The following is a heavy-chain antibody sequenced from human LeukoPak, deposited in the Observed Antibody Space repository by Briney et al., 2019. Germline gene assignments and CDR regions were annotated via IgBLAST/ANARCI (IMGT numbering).Heavy chain of an antibody. V-gene: IGHV3-23*01. CDR1: GGSFSGYY. CDR3: AKDPYSYGPRVFDY. CDR2: IRGVGGDT. D-gene: IGHD5-18*01. J-gene: IGHJ4*02. Sequence: ETLSLTCAVYGGSFSGYYWSWVRQAPGKGLEWVSTIRGVGGDTYHADFVKGRFTISRDNSKNILYLQMNNLRAEDTAIYYCAKDPYSYGPRVFDYWGQGTLVTVSS.